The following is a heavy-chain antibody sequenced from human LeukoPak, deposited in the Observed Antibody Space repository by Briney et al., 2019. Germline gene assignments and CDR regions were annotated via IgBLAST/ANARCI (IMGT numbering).Heavy chain of an antibody. V-gene: IGHV3-23*01. J-gene: IGHJ4*02. CDR1: GFTFSNYG. Sequence: GGTLRLSCAASGFTFSNYGMSWVRQAPGKGLEWVSAISGSGGNTYYADSVKGRFTISRDNSKNTLYLQMNSLRAEDTALYYCAKPAKTDYADYWGQGTLVTVSS. D-gene: IGHD1-14*01. CDR3: AKPAKTDYADY. CDR2: ISGSGGNT.